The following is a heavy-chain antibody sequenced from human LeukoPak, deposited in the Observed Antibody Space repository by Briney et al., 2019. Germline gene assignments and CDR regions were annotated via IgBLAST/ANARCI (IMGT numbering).Heavy chain of an antibody. CDR1: GGSISSSSYY. D-gene: IGHD3-3*01. J-gene: IGHJ2*01. V-gene: IGHV4-39*01. CDR3: ASLHYDFWSGYYNNKWYFDL. CDR2: IYYSGST. Sequence: SETLSLTCTVSGGSISSSSYYWGWIRQPPGKGLEWIGSIYYSGSTYYNPSLKSRVTISVDTSKNQFSLKLSSVTAADTAVYYCASLHYDFWSGYYNNKWYFDLWGRGTLVTVSS.